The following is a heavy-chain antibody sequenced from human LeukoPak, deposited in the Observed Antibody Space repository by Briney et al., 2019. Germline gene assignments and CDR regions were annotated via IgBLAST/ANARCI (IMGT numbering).Heavy chain of an antibody. CDR1: GGTFSSYA. J-gene: IGHJ6*02. V-gene: IGHV1-69*04. CDR2: IIPILGIA. D-gene: IGHD2-2*01. CDR3: ASDIVVVPAARYYYYGMDV. Sequence: SVKVSCKASGGTFSSYAISWVRQAPGQGLEWMGRIIPILGIANYAQKFQGRVTITADKSTSTAYMELSSLRSEDTAVYYCASDIVVVPAARYYYYGMDVWGQGTTVTVSS.